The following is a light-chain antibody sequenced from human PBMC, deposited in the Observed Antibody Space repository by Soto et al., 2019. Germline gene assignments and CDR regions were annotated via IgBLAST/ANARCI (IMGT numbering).Light chain of an antibody. V-gene: IGKV1-39*01. CDR2: ATS. CDR3: QQSHSTPRT. J-gene: IGKJ1*01. CDR1: QSIAGY. Sequence: DIQMTQSPSSLSASVGDRVTITCRASQSIAGYLNWYQQKPGEAPKLLIYATSTLQSGVPSRFSGSGSGAEYTLTISSLQPEDFATYSCQQSHSTPRTFGQGTKVEIK.